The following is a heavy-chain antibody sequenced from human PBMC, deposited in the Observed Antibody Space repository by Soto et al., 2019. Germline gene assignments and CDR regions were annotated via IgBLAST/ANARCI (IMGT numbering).Heavy chain of an antibody. CDR2: ISGSGGST. CDR1: GFTFSSYA. D-gene: IGHD5-12*01. V-gene: IGHV3-23*01. J-gene: IGHJ6*02. CDR3: AKVMSGYPEDYYYGMDV. Sequence: GWSLRLSCAASGFTFSSYAMSWVRQAPGKGLEWVSAISGSGGSTYYADSVKGRFTISRDNSKNTLYLQMNSLRAEDTAVYYCAKVMSGYPEDYYYGMDVWGQGTTVTVSS.